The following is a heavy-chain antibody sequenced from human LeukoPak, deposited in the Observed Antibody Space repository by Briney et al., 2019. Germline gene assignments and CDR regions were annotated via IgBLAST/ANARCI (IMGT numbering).Heavy chain of an antibody. CDR2: IYYSGST. Sequence: SETLSLTCTVSGGSISSYYWSWIRQPPGKGLEWIGYIYYSGSTNYNPSLKSRVTISVDTSKNQFSLKLSSVTAADTAVYYCAGHSSSWYNWFDPWGQGTLVTDSS. D-gene: IGHD6-13*01. CDR3: AGHSSSWYNWFDP. V-gene: IGHV4-59*01. CDR1: GGSISSYY. J-gene: IGHJ5*02.